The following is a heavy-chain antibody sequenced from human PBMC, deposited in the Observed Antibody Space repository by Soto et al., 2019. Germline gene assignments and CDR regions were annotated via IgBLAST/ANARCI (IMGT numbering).Heavy chain of an antibody. J-gene: IGHJ4*02. CDR1: GFTVSSNY. CDR3: AASGCYMGVYDY. Sequence: EVQLVETGGGLIQPGGSLRLSCAASGFTVSSNYTSWVRQAPGKGLEWVSVIYSGGSTYYADSVKGRFTISRDNSKNTLYHQMNSLRAEDTAVYYCAASGCYMGVYDYWGQGTLVTVSS. V-gene: IGHV3-53*02. D-gene: IGHD6-19*01. CDR2: IYSGGST.